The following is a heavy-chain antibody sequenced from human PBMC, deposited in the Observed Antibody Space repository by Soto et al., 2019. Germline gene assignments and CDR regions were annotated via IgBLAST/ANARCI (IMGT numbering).Heavy chain of an antibody. J-gene: IGHJ5*02. CDR1: GFTFSSYS. D-gene: IGHD1-26*01. Sequence: GGSLRLSCAASGFTFSSYSMNCVRQAPWKGLEWVSSISSSSSYIYYADSVKGRFTISRDNAKNSLYLQMNSLRAEDTAVYYCARVLSGEHPHGELFAPRGQGSMVTGS. V-gene: IGHV3-21*01. CDR2: ISSSSSYI. CDR3: ARVLSGEHPHGELFAP.